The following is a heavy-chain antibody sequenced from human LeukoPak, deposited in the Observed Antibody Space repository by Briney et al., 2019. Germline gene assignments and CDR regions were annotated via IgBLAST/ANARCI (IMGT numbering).Heavy chain of an antibody. CDR2: IKQDGSQK. CDR1: GFTFSSYW. D-gene: IGHD6-13*01. V-gene: IGHV3-7*01. Sequence: PGGSLRLSCAASGFTFSSYWMSWVRQAPGKGLEWVANIKQDGSQKYYVDSVKGRFTISRDNAKKSLYLQMNTLRADDTAVYYCARAEYNSWPGWGQGTLVTVSS. CDR3: ARAEYNSWPG. J-gene: IGHJ4*02.